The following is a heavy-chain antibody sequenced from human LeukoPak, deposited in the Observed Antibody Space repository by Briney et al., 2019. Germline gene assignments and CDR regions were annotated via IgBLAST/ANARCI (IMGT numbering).Heavy chain of an antibody. V-gene: IGHV4-34*01. CDR3: ARGMLCSGGSCYRYYYYGMDV. CDR2: INHSGIT. Sequence: SETLSLTCAVYGGSFSGYYWSWIRQPPGKGLEWIGEINHSGITNYNPSLKSRVTISVDTSKSQVSLKLSSVTAADTAVYYCARGMLCSGGSCYRYYYYGMDVWGKGTTVTVSS. CDR1: GGSFSGYY. J-gene: IGHJ6*04. D-gene: IGHD2-15*01.